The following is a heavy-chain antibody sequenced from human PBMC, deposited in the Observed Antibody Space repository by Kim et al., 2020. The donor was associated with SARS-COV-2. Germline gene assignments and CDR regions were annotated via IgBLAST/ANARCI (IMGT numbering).Heavy chain of an antibody. D-gene: IGHD2-15*01. V-gene: IGHV1-46*01. CDR2: RT. Sequence: RTTYAQKVQGIVHVTTDTSTSTVYMNLGSLRSEDTAVYYCARVLSLVVWDHWGQGTLVTVSA. CDR3: ARVLSLVVWDH. J-gene: IGHJ4*02.